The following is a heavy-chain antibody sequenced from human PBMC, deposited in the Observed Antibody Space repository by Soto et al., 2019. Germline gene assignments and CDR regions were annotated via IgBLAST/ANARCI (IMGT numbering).Heavy chain of an antibody. Sequence: PSETLSLTCNVSGVSISTGDCYWSWIRQHPGKGLAWTGYIYNSGSPYYTPSLRGRVTISVDTSKNQFSLRLSSVTAADTAVYFCACRVTRPRGFFHRWGQGTLVTVSS. CDR3: ACRVTRPRGFFHR. J-gene: IGHJ1*01. CDR1: GVSISTGDCY. CDR2: IYNSGSP. V-gene: IGHV4-31*03. D-gene: IGHD2-21*02.